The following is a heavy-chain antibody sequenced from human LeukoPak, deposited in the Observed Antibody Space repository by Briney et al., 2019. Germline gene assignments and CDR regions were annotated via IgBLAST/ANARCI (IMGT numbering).Heavy chain of an antibody. CDR3: ASQLGGTTFH. V-gene: IGHV4-59*01. Sequence: SQTLSLTCTVSGXSINTYFWSWIRQPPGKGLEWIGYFYYNGITNYNPSLKSRVSISLDTSKSQFSLRLNSVTAAETAVYYCASQLGGTTFHWGQGTLVTVSS. J-gene: IGHJ4*02. D-gene: IGHD1/OR15-1a*01. CDR2: FYYNGIT. CDR1: GXSINTYF.